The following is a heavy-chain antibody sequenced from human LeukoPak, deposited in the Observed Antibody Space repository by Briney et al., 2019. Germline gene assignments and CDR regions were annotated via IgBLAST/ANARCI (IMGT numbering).Heavy chain of an antibody. J-gene: IGHJ6*03. CDR3: AIGQGSQRWLQYYYYYYMDV. D-gene: IGHD5-24*01. CDR1: GGTFSSYA. V-gene: IGHV1-69*01. Sequence: SVTVSCTSSGGTFSSYAISWVRQAPGQGLGWMGGIIPIFGTANYAQKFQGRVTITADESTSTAYMELSSLRSEDTAVYYCAIGQGSQRWLQYYYYYYMDVWGKGTTVTVSS. CDR2: IIPIFGTA.